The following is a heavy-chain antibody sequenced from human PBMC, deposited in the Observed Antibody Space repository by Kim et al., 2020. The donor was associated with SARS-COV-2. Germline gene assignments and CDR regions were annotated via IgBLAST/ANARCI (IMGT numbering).Heavy chain of an antibody. CDR3: ASTGPGAETSKFYFDY. CDR1: GGSFSGYY. D-gene: IGHD4-4*01. J-gene: IGHJ4*01. Sequence: SETLSLTCSVYGGSFSGYYWSWIRQPPGKGLEWVGEIKHSGSTNYNPSLKIRVTIAVDTSTNQSSLKLSSLTAADTAVYSCASTGPGAETSKFYFDYWG. CDR2: IKHSGST. V-gene: IGHV4-34*01.